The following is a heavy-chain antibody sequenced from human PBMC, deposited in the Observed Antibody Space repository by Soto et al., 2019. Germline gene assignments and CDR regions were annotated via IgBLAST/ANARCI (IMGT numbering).Heavy chain of an antibody. CDR2: ISAYNGNT. CDR1: GYTFTSYG. CDR3: AGDNFWSGYYRYFDY. J-gene: IGHJ4*02. Sequence: ASVKVSCKASGYTFTSYGISWVRQAPGQGLEWMGWISAYNGNTNYAQKLQGRVTMTTDTSTSTAYMELRSLRSDDTAVYYCAGDNFWSGYYRYFDYWGQGTLVTVSS. D-gene: IGHD3-3*01. V-gene: IGHV1-18*01.